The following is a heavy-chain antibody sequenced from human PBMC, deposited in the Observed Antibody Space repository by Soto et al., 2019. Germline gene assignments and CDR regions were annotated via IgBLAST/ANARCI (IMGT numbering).Heavy chain of an antibody. J-gene: IGHJ3*01. D-gene: IGHD3-16*02. Sequence: GSLRLSCASSGFTLSMSAVNWVRQAPGKGLEWVSYISDSGDRTYYADSVKGRFTISRDRSKNTVSLQMDSLRAEDTAVYYCAKDRGIIVKAGDAFDVWGQGTKVTVSS. CDR1: GFTLSMSA. V-gene: IGHV3-23*01. CDR3: AKDRGIIVKAGDAFDV. CDR2: ISDSGDRT.